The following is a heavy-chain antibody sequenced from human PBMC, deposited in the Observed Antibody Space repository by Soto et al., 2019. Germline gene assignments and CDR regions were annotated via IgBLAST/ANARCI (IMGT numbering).Heavy chain of an antibody. CDR3: VRVAAAGGGNWFDP. Sequence: SETLSLTCTVSGGSISSSSYYWGWIRQPPGKGLEWIGSIYYSGSTYYNPSLKSRVTISVDTSKNQFSLKLSSVTAADKAVYYCVRVAAAGGGNWFDPWGKGTLVTVSS. CDR1: GGSISSSSYY. V-gene: IGHV4-39*01. D-gene: IGHD6-13*01. J-gene: IGHJ5*02. CDR2: IYYSGST.